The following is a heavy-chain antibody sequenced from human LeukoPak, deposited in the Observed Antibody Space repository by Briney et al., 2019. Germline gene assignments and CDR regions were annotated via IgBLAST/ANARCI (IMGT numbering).Heavy chain of an antibody. CDR2: ISAYNGNT. V-gene: IGHV1-18*01. Sequence: ASVKVSCKASGYTFTSYGISWVRQAPGQGLEWMGWISAYNGNTNYAQKLQGRVTMTTDTSTSTAYMELSSLRSEDTAVYYCARAGTVTDEDAFDIWGQGTMVTVSS. CDR1: GYTFTSYG. CDR3: ARAGTVTDEDAFDI. D-gene: IGHD4-17*01. J-gene: IGHJ3*02.